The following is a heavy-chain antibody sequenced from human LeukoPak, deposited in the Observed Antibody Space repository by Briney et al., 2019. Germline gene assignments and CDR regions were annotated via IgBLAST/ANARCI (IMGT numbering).Heavy chain of an antibody. D-gene: IGHD5-18*01. V-gene: IGHV4-59*01. CDR3: ARDRYSYGF. Sequence: SETLSLTCTVSGGFISTYYWSWIRQPPGKGLEWIGFISYSGSTYHNPSLKSRVTMSVDTSKNQFSLNLRSVTAADTAVYYCARDRYSYGFWGQGILVTVSP. CDR2: ISYSGST. J-gene: IGHJ4*02. CDR1: GGFISTYY.